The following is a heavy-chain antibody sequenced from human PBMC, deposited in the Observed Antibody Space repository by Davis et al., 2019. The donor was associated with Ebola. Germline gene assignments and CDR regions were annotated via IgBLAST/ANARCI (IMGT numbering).Heavy chain of an antibody. CDR2: IYYSGST. Sequence: GSLRLSCTVPGGSISSYYWSWIRQPPGKGLEWIGYIYYSGSTNYNPSLKSRVTISVDTSKNQFSLKLSSVTAADTAVYYCARGLLGYCSGGSCYSGRFDPWGQGTLVTVSS. CDR1: GGSISSYY. J-gene: IGHJ5*02. CDR3: ARGLLGYCSGGSCYSGRFDP. D-gene: IGHD2-15*01. V-gene: IGHV4-59*12.